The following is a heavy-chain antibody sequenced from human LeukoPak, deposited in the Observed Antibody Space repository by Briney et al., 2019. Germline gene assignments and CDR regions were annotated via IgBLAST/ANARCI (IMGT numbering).Heavy chain of an antibody. CDR3: ARETDSTLFDY. D-gene: IGHD2-2*01. Sequence: GGSLRLSCAASGFTFSSYAMSWVRQAPGKGLEWVSYISSSGSTIYYADSVKGRFTMYRDNAKNSLYLQMNSLRAEDTAVYYCARETDSTLFDYWGQGTLVTVSS. V-gene: IGHV3-48*03. CDR2: ISSSGSTI. CDR1: GFTFSSYA. J-gene: IGHJ4*02.